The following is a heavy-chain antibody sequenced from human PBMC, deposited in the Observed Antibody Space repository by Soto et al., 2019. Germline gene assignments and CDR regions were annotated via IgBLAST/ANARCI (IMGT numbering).Heavy chain of an antibody. CDR3: ARDTSPFHYFDY. Sequence: QVQLQESGPGLVKPSETLSLTCTVSGGSISSYYWSWIRQPPGKGLEWIGYIYYSGSTNYNPSLKSRVTITVATSNNQFSLKLGSVTAADTAVYYCARDTSPFHYFDYWGQGTLVTVSS. V-gene: IGHV4-59*01. CDR2: IYYSGST. CDR1: GGSISSYY. D-gene: IGHD3-16*01. J-gene: IGHJ4*02.